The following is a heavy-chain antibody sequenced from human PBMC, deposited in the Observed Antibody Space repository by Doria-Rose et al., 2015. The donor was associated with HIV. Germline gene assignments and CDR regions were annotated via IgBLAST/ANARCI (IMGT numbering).Heavy chain of an antibody. CDR2: INHSGST. V-gene: IGHV4-34*01. J-gene: IGHJ6*02. CDR3: ARGLLRGGWNDVDYYYGMDV. Sequence: QVQLQESGAGLVKPSETLSLTCAVFGGSFSGYYWSWIRQPPGKGLEWIGDINHSGSTNYKTSLKSRVIISLVTSKNLFSLKPSSVTAADTAVYYCARGLLRGGWNDVDYYYGMDVWGQGTTVTVSS. CDR1: GGSFSGYY. D-gene: IGHD1-1*01.